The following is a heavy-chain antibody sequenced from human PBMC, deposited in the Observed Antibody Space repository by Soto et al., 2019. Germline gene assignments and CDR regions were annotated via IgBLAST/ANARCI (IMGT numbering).Heavy chain of an antibody. D-gene: IGHD5-12*01. J-gene: IGHJ4*02. CDR1: GAPISSSY. V-gene: IGHV4-59*01. CDR3: ARGGNRYSNVASGVGGFDF. Sequence: SETLSLTCTVSGAPISSSYWSWIRQSPERGLEWIAYVYHTGATNYNPSLKSRVTISLDTSKGQFSLNLTSLTTADTAVYFCARGGNRYSNVASGVGGFDFWGQGSLVTVSS. CDR2: VYHTGAT.